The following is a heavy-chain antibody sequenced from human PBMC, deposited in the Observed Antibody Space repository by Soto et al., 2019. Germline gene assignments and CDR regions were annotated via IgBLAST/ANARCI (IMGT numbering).Heavy chain of an antibody. CDR1: GFTFSSYA. CDR3: ARDRLRYNWNDFPYYYYGMDV. J-gene: IGHJ6*02. CDR2: ISYDGSNK. V-gene: IGHV3-30-3*01. Sequence: QVQLVESGGGVVQPGRSLRLSCAASGFTFSSYAMHWVRQALGKGLEWVAVISYDGSNKYYADSVKGRFTISRDNSKNXLXLXLNSLRTEDTAVYYCARDRLRYNWNDFPYYYYGMDVWGQGTTVTVSS. D-gene: IGHD1-1*01.